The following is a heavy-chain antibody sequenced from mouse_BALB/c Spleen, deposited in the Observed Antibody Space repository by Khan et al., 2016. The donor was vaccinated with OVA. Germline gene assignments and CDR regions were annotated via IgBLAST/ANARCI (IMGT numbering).Heavy chain of an antibody. V-gene: IGHV1-87*01. CDR3: VRGGYGNRYYAMDY. CDR2: IYPGDGDT. D-gene: IGHD2-10*02. CDR1: GYTFTSYW. Sequence: QVQLKQSGAELARPGASVKLSCKASGYTFTSYWMQWVKQRPGQGLEWIGAIYPGDGDTRYTQKFKGKATLTADKSSSTAYMQLSSLASEDSAVYYCVRGGYGNRYYAMDYWGQGTSVTVSS. J-gene: IGHJ4*01.